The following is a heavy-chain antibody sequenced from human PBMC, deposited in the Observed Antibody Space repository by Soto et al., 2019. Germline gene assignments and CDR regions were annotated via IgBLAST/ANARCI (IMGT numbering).Heavy chain of an antibody. Sequence: GESLKISCKGSGYSFTSYWIGWVRQMPGKGLEWMGIIYPGDSDTRYSPSFQGQVTISADKSISTAYLQWSSLKASDTAMYYCARHRTTVTYYYYYGMDVWGQGTTVTVSS. J-gene: IGHJ6*02. CDR3: ARHRTTVTYYYYYGMDV. CDR1: GYSFTSYW. D-gene: IGHD4-17*01. V-gene: IGHV5-51*01. CDR2: IYPGDSDT.